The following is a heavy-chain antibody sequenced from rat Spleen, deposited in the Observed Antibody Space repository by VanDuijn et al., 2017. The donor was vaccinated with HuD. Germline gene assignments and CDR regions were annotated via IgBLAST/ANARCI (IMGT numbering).Heavy chain of an antibody. CDR2: INTDGDNT. Sequence: EVQLVETGGGLVQPGRSLKLSCVAPGFTFSNYWMYWLRQAPGKGPEWISSINTDGDNTYYPDSVKGRFTISRDNAENTVYLQMNSPTSEDTATYYCTRGGYFRHWGQGVMVTVSS. D-gene: IGHD2-5*01. V-gene: IGHV5-58*01. CDR3: TRGGYFRH. J-gene: IGHJ2*01. CDR1: GFTFSNYW.